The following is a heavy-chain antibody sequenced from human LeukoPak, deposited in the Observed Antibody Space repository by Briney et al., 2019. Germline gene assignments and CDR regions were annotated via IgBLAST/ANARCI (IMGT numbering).Heavy chain of an antibody. CDR3: ARHADSSGYLDAFDI. D-gene: IGHD3-22*01. V-gene: IGHV4-39*01. CDR2: IYYSGST. Sequence: SEALSLTCTVSGGSISSSSYSWGCIRQPPGKGLEWIGSIYYSGSTNYNPSLESRVTISVDTSKNQFSLKLSSVTAADTAVYYCARHADSSGYLDAFDIWGQGTMVTVSS. J-gene: IGHJ3*02. CDR1: GGSISSSSYS.